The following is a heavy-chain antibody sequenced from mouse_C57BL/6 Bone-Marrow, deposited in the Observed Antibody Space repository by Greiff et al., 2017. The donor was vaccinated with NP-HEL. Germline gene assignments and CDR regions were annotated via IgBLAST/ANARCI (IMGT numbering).Heavy chain of an antibody. CDR2: IYPGSGNT. D-gene: IGHD1-1*01. CDR3: ARSPYYYGSSHWYFDV. CDR1: GYTFTDYY. J-gene: IGHJ1*03. V-gene: IGHV1-76*01. Sequence: QVQLQQSGAELVRPGASVKLSCKASGYTFTDYYINWVKQRPGQGLEWIARIYPGSGNTYYNEKFKGKATLTAEKSSSTAYMQLSSLTSEDSAVYFCARSPYYYGSSHWYFDVWGTGTTVTVSS.